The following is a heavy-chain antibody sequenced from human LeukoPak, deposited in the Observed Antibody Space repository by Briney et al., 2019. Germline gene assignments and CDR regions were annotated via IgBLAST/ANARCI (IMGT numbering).Heavy chain of an antibody. CDR3: ARAITVPYYYGSGSGAFDI. V-gene: IGHV4-34*01. D-gene: IGHD3-10*01. CDR2: INHSGST. J-gene: IGHJ3*02. CDR1: GGSFSGYY. Sequence: SETLSLTCAVYGGSFSGYYWSWIRQPPGKGLEWIGEINHSGSTNYNPSLKSRVTISVDTSKNQFSLKLSSVTAADTAVYYCARAITVPYYYGSGSGAFDIWGQGTMVTVSS.